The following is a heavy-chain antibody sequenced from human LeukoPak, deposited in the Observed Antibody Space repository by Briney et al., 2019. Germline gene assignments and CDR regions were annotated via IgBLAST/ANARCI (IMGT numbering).Heavy chain of an antibody. CDR3: ARALWFGESPRTYYYYGMDV. D-gene: IGHD3-10*01. Sequence: ASETLSLTCTVSGYSISSGYYWGWIRQPPGKGLEWIGYIYYSGSTNYNPSLKSRVTISVDTSKNQFSLKLSSVTAADTAVYYCARALWFGESPRTYYYYGMDVWGQGTTVTVSS. CDR1: GYSISSGYY. J-gene: IGHJ6*02. V-gene: IGHV4-61*01. CDR2: IYYSGST.